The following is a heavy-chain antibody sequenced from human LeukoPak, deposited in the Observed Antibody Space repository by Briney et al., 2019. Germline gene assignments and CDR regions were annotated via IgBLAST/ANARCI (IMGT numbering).Heavy chain of an antibody. J-gene: IGHJ4*02. CDR2: IKQSGST. Sequence: SGALSLTCVVCGGSFSGYYWSWIRQPPGKGLEWIGEIKQSGSTNYNPALKSRVTISVDTSKNQFSLKLRSVTAADTAVYYCARTPLAVPFDYWGQGTLVTVSS. V-gene: IGHV4-34*01. CDR3: ARTPLAVPFDY. CDR1: GGSFSGYY. D-gene: IGHD6-25*01.